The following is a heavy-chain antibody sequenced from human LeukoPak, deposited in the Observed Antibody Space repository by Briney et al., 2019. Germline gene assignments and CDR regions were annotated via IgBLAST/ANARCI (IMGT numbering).Heavy chain of an antibody. CDR1: GFTFSSYA. CDR3: ARDSVAMRFYYYYYYMDV. J-gene: IGHJ6*03. V-gene: IGHV3-30*04. CDR2: ISYDGSNK. Sequence: GGSLRLSCAASGFTFSSYAMHWVRQAPGKGLEWVAVISYDGSNKYYADSVKGRFTISRDNSKNTLYLQMNSLRAEDTAVYYCARDSVAMRFYYYYYYMDVWGKGTTVTVSS. D-gene: IGHD6-19*01.